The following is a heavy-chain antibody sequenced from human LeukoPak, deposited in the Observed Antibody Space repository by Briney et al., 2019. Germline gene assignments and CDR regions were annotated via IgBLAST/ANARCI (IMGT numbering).Heavy chain of an antibody. V-gene: IGHV4-59*01. J-gene: IGHJ5*02. D-gene: IGHD3-9*01. CDR1: GDSITNYY. CDR2: SYYSGTT. CDR3: ARGGYDILTGYGSFDP. Sequence: SETLSLTCTVSGDSITNYYWSWIRQPPGKGLEWIGYSYYSGTTNYNPSLKSRVTISVDTSKNHFSLKPSSVTTADTAVYYCARGGYDILTGYGSFDPWGQGTLVSVSS.